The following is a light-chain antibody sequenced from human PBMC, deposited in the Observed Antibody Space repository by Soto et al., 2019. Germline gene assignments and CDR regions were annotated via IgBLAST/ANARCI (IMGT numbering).Light chain of an antibody. J-gene: IGKJ4*01. CDR3: QKYDYAPLT. Sequence: IQMTQSPSSLSASVGDTVTITCRASQSLGSYLAWYQQKPGRVPKRLIYFASTLQSGVPSRFSGSGSGTDFTLTISSLQPEDVATYYCQKYDYAPLTFGGGTKVEMK. CDR1: QSLGSY. CDR2: FAS. V-gene: IGKV1-27*01.